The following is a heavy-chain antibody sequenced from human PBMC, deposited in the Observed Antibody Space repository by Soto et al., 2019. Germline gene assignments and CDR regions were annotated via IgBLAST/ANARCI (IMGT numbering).Heavy chain of an antibody. CDR1: GGTFSSYA. Sequence: ASVKVSCKASGGTFSSYAISWVRQAPGQGLEWMGGIIPIFGTANYAQKFQGRVTITADESTSTAYMELSSLRSEDTAVYYCARDRYRYYDFLTEKYNWFDPWGQGTLVTVSS. D-gene: IGHD3-3*01. V-gene: IGHV1-69*13. CDR3: ARDRYRYYDFLTEKYNWFDP. J-gene: IGHJ5*02. CDR2: IIPIFGTA.